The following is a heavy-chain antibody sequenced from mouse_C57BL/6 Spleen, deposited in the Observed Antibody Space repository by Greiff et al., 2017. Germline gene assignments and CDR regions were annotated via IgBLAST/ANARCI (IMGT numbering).Heavy chain of an antibody. V-gene: IGHV2-2*01. CDR1: GFSLTSYG. D-gene: IGHD1-1*01. J-gene: IGHJ4*01. CDR2: IWSGGST. Sequence: QVQLKESGPGLVQPSQSLSITCTVSGFSLTSYGVHWVRQSPGKGLEWLGVIWSGGSTDYNAAFISRLSFSKDNSKSQVFFKMNSLQADDTAIYYCARGYYGSGYAMDYWGQGTSVTVSS. CDR3: ARGYYGSGYAMDY.